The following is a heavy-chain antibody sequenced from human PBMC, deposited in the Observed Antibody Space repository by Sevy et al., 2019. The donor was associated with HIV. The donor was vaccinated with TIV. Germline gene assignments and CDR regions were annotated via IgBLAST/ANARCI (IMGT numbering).Heavy chain of an antibody. V-gene: IGHV3-33*01. CDR1: GFSFSSYG. D-gene: IGHD5-12*01. CDR3: ARDLEFYGYREYEPAFNPDY. CDR2: IWLDGSNE. J-gene: IGHJ4*02. Sequence: GGSLRLSCAASGFSFSSYGMHWVRQAPGKGLEWLAVIWLDGSNEYYADSVKGRFTISRDIAKNTLYLQLNSLRAEDTAVYYCARDLEFYGYREYEPAFNPDYWGRGTLVTVSS.